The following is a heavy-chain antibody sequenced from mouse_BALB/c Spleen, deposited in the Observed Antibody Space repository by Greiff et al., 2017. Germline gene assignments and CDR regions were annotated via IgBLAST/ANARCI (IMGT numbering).Heavy chain of an antibody. V-gene: IGHV1-69*02. CDR3: TRDYLGAMDY. CDR2: IYPSDSYT. J-gene: IGHJ4*01. Sequence: VQLQQPGAELVRPGASVKLSCKASGYTFTSYWINWVKQRPGQGLEWIGNIYPSDSYTNYNQKFKDKATLTVDKSSSTAYMQLSSPTSEDSAVYYCTRDYLGAMDYWGQGTSVTVSS. D-gene: IGHD2-13*01. CDR1: GYTFTSYW.